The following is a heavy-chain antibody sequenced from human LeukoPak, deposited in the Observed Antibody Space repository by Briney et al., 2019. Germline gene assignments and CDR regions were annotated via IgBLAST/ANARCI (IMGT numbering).Heavy chain of an antibody. CDR3: ARESLDAFDI. V-gene: IGHV4-59*01. Sequence: SETLSLTCTVSGGSISSYYWSWIRQPPGEGLEWIGYIYYSGSTNYNPSLKSRVTISVDTSKNQFSLKLSSVTAADTAVYYCARESLDAFDIWGQGTMVTVSS. CDR2: IYYSGST. CDR1: GGSISSYY. D-gene: IGHD1-26*01. J-gene: IGHJ3*02.